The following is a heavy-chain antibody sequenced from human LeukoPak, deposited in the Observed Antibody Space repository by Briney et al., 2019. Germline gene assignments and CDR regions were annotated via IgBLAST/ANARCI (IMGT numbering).Heavy chain of an antibody. V-gene: IGHV3-7*01. D-gene: IGHD4-17*01. CDR3: ARELNQAEFTVTDPYYFDY. CDR2: IKQDGSEK. J-gene: IGHJ4*02. Sequence: GGSLRLSCAASGFIFSSYWMGWVRQAPGKGLEWVANIKQDGSEKYYVDSVRGRFTISRDNAKNSLYLQMNGLRAEDTAVYYCARELNQAEFTVTDPYYFDYWGQGALVTVSS. CDR1: GFIFSSYW.